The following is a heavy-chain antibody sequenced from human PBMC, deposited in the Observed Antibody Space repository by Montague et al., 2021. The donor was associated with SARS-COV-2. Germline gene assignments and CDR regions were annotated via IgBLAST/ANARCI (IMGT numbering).Heavy chain of an antibody. CDR3: ARLGDGVVPSPILGVGPYYSYYYMDV. J-gene: IGHJ6*03. D-gene: IGHD3-10*01. Sequence: SETLSLTCAVHGESFSTYYWNWIRQPPGKGLEWIGEIHHGGSTNYNPSLKSRVTISADTSKNKFSLKLTSVAAADTAVYYCARLGDGVVPSPILGVGPYYSYYYMDVWGKGTTVTVSS. CDR1: GESFSTYY. V-gene: IGHV4-34*01. CDR2: IHHGGST.